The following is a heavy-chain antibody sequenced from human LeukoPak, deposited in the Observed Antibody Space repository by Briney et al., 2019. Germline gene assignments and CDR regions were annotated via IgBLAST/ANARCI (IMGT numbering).Heavy chain of an antibody. V-gene: IGHV3-7*05. J-gene: IGHJ3*02. CDR1: GYTFSTYW. D-gene: IGHD5-24*01. CDR2: INQDGIEK. Sequence: GESLKISCKGSGYTFSTYWMSWVRQAPGKGLEWVANINQDGIEKYYVASVKGRFTISRDNAKNSMYVQMNSLRAEDTAVYYCARGFDGYYGFDIWGQGTMVTVSS. CDR3: ARGFDGYYGFDI.